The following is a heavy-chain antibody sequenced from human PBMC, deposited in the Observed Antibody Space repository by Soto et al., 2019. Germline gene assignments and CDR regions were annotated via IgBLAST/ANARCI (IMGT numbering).Heavy chain of an antibody. CDR1: GFTFSSYA. J-gene: IGHJ4*02. CDR3: APPARLYYYDSGGYNIGY. Sequence: PGGSLRLSCAASGFTFSSYAMSWVRQPPGKGLDWVSASSGSGGSTYYANSVKGRFTISRDNSNNTLYLHMNSLRAADTSVSFCAPPARLYYYDSGGYNIGYWGQGTRVTDSS. CDR2: SSGSGGST. D-gene: IGHD3-22*01. V-gene: IGHV3-23*01.